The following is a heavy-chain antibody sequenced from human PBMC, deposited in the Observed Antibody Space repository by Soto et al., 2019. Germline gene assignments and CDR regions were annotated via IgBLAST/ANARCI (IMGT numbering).Heavy chain of an antibody. V-gene: IGHV4-31*03. Sequence: SETLSLTCTVSGGSISSGGYYWSWIRQHPGKGLEWIGYIYYSGSTYYNPSLKSRVTISVDTSKNQFSLKLSSVTAADTAVYYCARAYGDYAIGWFDPRGQGTLVTVSS. CDR1: GGSISSGGYY. CDR2: IYYSGST. J-gene: IGHJ5*02. CDR3: ARAYGDYAIGWFDP. D-gene: IGHD4-17*01.